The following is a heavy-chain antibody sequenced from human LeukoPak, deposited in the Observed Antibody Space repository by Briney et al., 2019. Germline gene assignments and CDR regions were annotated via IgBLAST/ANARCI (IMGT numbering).Heavy chain of an antibody. D-gene: IGHD3-22*01. CDR3: ARSYYDSSGYRSFDY. CDR2: INPSGGST. V-gene: IGHV1-46*01. CDR1: GGTFTSYY. J-gene: IGHJ4*02. Sequence: ASVKVSCKASGGTFTSYYMHWVRQAPGQGLEWMGIINPSGGSTNYAQKFQGRVTMTRDTSTSTVYMELSSLRSEDTAVYYCARSYYDSSGYRSFDYWGQGTLVTVSS.